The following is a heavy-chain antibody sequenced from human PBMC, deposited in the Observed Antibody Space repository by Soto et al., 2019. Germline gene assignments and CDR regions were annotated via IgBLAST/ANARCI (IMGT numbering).Heavy chain of an antibody. V-gene: IGHV1-18*01. J-gene: IGHJ6*03. D-gene: IGHD2-2*01. CDR1: GYTFTSYG. Sequence: QVPLVQSGAEVKKPGASVKVSCKASGYTFTSYGISWVRQAPGPGLEWMGWISAYNGNTNYAQKLQGRVTMTTDTSTSTAYMELRSLRSDDTAVYYCARDCRDIVVVPAAMNYYYYMDVWGKGTTVTVSS. CDR3: ARDCRDIVVVPAAMNYYYYMDV. CDR2: ISAYNGNT.